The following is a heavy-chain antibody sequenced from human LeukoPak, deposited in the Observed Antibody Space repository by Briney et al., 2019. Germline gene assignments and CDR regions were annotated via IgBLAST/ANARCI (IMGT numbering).Heavy chain of an antibody. D-gene: IGHD2-21*02. V-gene: IGHV1-58*02. CDR3: AAGVVTAFDFDAFDI. J-gene: IGHJ3*02. Sequence: SVKVSCKASGFTFTSSAMQWVRQARGQRLEWIGWIVVGSGNTNYAQKFRERVTITRDMSTSTAYMELSSLRSEDTAVYYCAAGVVTAFDFDAFDIWGQGTMVTVSS. CDR1: GFTFTSSA. CDR2: IVVGSGNT.